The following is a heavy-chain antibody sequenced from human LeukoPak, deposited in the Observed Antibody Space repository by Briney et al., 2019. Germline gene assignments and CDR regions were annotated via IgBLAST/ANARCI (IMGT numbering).Heavy chain of an antibody. Sequence: HPGGSLRLSCAASGFTVSSKYMSWVRQAPGKGLEWLSVIYDGGGANYADSVKARFTISRDNSKNTLYLQMDSLRAEDTAVYYCARLATSTWSYVDYWGQGTLVTVSS. V-gene: IGHV3-53*01. D-gene: IGHD1-26*01. CDR1: GFTVSSKY. CDR3: ARLATSTWSYVDY. CDR2: IYDGGGA. J-gene: IGHJ4*02.